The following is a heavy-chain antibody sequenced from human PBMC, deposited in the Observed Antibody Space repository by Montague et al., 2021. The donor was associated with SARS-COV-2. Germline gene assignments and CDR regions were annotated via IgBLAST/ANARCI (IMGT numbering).Heavy chain of an antibody. D-gene: IGHD2-15*01. CDR2: ISSESAYI. V-gene: IGHV3-21*01. J-gene: IGHJ6*02. Sequence: SLRLSCAASGFTFSSIRMNWVRQAPGKRLEWVSSISSESAYIVYAESVRGRFTISRDNAQSLLYLQMNSLRAEDTAVYHCARFETSKFYSSGMDVWGQGTTVTVSS. CDR3: ARFETSKFYSSGMDV. CDR1: GFTFSSIR.